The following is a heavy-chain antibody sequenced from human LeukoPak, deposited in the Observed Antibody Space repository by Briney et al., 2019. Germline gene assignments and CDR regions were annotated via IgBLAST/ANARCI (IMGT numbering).Heavy chain of an antibody. CDR3: ARAPAYCSSTSCYDDKPYCYGMDV. V-gene: IGHV3-53*01. D-gene: IGHD2-2*01. Sequence: GGSLRLSCAASGFTVSSNYMSWVRQAPGKGLEWVSVIYSGGSTYYADSVKGRFTISRDNSKSTLYLQMNSLRAEDTAVYYCARAPAYCSSTSCYDDKPYCYGMDVWGQGTTVTVSS. CDR1: GFTVSSNY. J-gene: IGHJ6*02. CDR2: IYSGGST.